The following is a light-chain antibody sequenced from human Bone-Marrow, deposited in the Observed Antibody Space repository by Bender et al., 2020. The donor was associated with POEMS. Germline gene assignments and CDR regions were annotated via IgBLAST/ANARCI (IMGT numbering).Light chain of an antibody. J-gene: IGLJ3*02. Sequence: QSALTQPASVSGSPGQSITIPCSGTNSDVGTYNYVSWYQQHPGKAPKLMIYDVNNRPSEIPDRFSGSQSGTSASLAITGLQSEDEAAYFCQSYDSDLNGWVFGGGTKLTVL. CDR1: NSDVGTYNY. V-gene: IGLV2-14*03. CDR2: DVN. CDR3: QSYDSDLNGWV.